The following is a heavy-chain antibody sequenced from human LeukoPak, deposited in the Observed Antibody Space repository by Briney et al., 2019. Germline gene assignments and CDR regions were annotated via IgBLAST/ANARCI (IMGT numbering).Heavy chain of an antibody. Sequence: SETLSLTCTVSGGSISSYYWSWIRQPPGKGLEWIGYIYYSGSTNYNPSLKSRVSISVDTSKNQFSLKLSSVTAADTAVYYCARGVLGYGDYYFDYWGQGTLVTVSS. CDR1: GGSISSYY. V-gene: IGHV4-59*01. CDR3: ARGVLGYGDYYFDY. J-gene: IGHJ4*02. CDR2: IYYSGST. D-gene: IGHD4-17*01.